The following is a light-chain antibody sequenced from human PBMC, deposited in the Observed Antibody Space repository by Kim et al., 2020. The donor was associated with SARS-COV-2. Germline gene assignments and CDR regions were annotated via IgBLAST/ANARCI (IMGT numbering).Light chain of an antibody. CDR1: NIGSKS. V-gene: IGLV3-21*04. CDR3: QLWDSSSDQGV. CDR2: YDS. J-gene: IGLJ3*02. Sequence: SYELTQPPSVSVAPGKTARITCGGNNIGSKSVHWYQQKPGQAPVLVIYYDSDRPSGIPERFSGSNSGNTAPLTISRVEAGDEADYYCQLWDSSSDQGVFG.